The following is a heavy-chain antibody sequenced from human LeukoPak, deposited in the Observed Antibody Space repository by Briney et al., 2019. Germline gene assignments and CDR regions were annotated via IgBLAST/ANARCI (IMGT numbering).Heavy chain of an antibody. D-gene: IGHD1-1*01. V-gene: IGHV4-39*01. CDR3: ARFSPSGTYSDY. CDR1: GSSISSGVYF. J-gene: IGHJ4*02. Sequence: PSETLSLTCAVSGSSISSGVYFWGWIRQPPGKGLEWIGTINYSGNTYYSPSLKSRVTMSVDTSKNQFSLKLSSVTAADTAVYFCARFSPSGTYSDYWGQGSLVTASS. CDR2: INYSGNT.